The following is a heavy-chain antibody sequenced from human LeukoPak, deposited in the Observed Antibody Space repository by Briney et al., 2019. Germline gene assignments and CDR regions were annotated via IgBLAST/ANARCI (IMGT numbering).Heavy chain of an antibody. J-gene: IGHJ6*03. V-gene: IGHV4-39*01. D-gene: IGHD3-10*01. CDR3: ARHVGFGLTRYNYYYYYMDV. CDR2: IYYSGST. Sequence: SETLSLTCTVSGDSISSSSSYWGWIRQPPGKGLEWIGSIYYSGSTYYNTSLKSRVTISVDTSKNQFSLKLNSVTAADTAVYYCARHVGFGLTRYNYYYYYMDVWGKGTTVTISS. CDR1: GDSISSSSSY.